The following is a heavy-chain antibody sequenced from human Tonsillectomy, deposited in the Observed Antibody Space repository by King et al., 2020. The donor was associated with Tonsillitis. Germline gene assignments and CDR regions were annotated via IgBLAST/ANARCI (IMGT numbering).Heavy chain of an antibody. Sequence: VQLQESGPGLVKPSETLSLTCTVSGGSISSYYWNWIRQPPGKELEWIGYIYYSGSTNYNPSLQSRVTISVDTSQNQFSLKLTSVTAADTAVYYCARGCRDSGSPGRVDYWGQGTLVTVSS. V-gene: IGHV4-59*01. CDR1: GGSISSYY. CDR3: ARGCRDSGSPGRVDY. D-gene: IGHD1-26*01. CDR2: IYYSGST. J-gene: IGHJ4*02.